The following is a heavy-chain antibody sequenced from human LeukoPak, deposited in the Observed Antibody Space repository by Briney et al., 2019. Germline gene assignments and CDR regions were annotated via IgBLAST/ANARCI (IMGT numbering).Heavy chain of an antibody. J-gene: IGHJ6*02. CDR1: GYTFTSYD. V-gene: IGHV1-8*01. CDR3: ARIGRASDGMDV. Sequence: PWASVKVSCKASGYTFTSYDINWVRQATGQGLEWMGWMNPNSGNTGYAQKFQGRVTMTRNTSISTAYMELSSLRSEDTAVYYCARIGRASDGMDVWGRGTTVTVSS. D-gene: IGHD2-15*01. CDR2: MNPNSGNT.